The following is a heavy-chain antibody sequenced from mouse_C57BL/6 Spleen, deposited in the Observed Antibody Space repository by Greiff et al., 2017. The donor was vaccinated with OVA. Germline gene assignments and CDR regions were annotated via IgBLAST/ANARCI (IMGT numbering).Heavy chain of an antibody. CDR3: ARGGQTWFAY. J-gene: IGHJ3*01. V-gene: IGHV3-6*01. CDR1: GYSITSGYY. CDR2: ISYDGSN. Sequence: ESGPGLVKPSQSLSLTCSVTGYSITSGYYWNWIRQFPGNKLEWMGYISYDGSNNYNPSLKNRISITRDTSKNQFFLKLNSVTTEDTATYYCARGGQTWFAYWGQGTLVTVSA.